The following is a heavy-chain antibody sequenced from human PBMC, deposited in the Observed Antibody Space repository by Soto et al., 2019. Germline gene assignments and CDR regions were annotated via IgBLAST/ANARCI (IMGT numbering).Heavy chain of an antibody. CDR3: ARGPGILTGYYPDD. CDR2: IYYSGST. D-gene: IGHD3-9*01. J-gene: IGHJ4*02. V-gene: IGHV4-31*03. CDR1: GGSISSGGYY. Sequence: PSETLSLTCTVSGGSISSGGYYWSWIRQHPGKGLEWIGYIYYSGSTYYNPSLKSRVTISVDTSKNQFSLKLSSVTAADTAVYYCARGPGILTGYYPDDWGQGTRVTVSS.